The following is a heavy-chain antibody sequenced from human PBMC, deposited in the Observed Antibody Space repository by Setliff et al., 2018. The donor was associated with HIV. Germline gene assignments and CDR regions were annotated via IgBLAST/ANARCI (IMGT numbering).Heavy chain of an antibody. CDR3: AKTQTVITVYGPFDS. D-gene: IGHD4-4*01. Sequence: GGSLRLSCSASGFTFSSYAMHWVRQAPGKGLEYVSAISSNGGSTYYADSVKGRFTISRDNSKNTLYLQMSSLRAEDTAVYYCAKTQTVITVYGPFDSWGQGTPVTVSS. CDR2: ISSNGGST. J-gene: IGHJ4*02. CDR1: GFTFSSYA. V-gene: IGHV3-64D*09.